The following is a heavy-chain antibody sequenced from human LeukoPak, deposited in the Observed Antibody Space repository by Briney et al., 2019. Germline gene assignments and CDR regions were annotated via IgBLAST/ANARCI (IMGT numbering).Heavy chain of an antibody. CDR3: ARVGGIAAARPKN. CDR2: INPNSGST. V-gene: IGHV1-2*06. J-gene: IGHJ4*02. CDR1: GYTFTGYY. Sequence: ASVKVSCKASGYTFTGYYMHRVRQAPGQGLEWMGRINPNSGSTNYAQKFQGRVTMTRDTSISTAYMELRRLRSDDTAVYYCARVGGIAAARPKNWGQGTPVTVSS. D-gene: IGHD6-13*01.